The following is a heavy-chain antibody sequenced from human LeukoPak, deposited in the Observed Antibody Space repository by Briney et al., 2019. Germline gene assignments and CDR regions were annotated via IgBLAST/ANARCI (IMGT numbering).Heavy chain of an antibody. V-gene: IGHV3-13*01. J-gene: IGHJ5*02. CDR3: AKDDYGSGSYGWFDP. D-gene: IGHD3-10*01. CDR1: GFTFSSYV. CDR2: IGTAGDT. Sequence: GGSLRLSCAASGFTFSSYVMHWVRQATGKGLEWVSGIGTAGDTYYPGSVKGRFTISRENAKNSLYLQMNSLRAEDTAVYYCAKDDYGSGSYGWFDPWGQGTLVTVSS.